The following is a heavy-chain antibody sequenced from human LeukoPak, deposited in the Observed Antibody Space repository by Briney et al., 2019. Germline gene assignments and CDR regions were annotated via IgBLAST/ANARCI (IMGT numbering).Heavy chain of an antibody. CDR3: AKGARGRDYDFWSGYFVDY. CDR2: ISGSGGST. CDR1: GFTFSSYS. D-gene: IGHD3-3*01. V-gene: IGHV3-23*01. J-gene: IGHJ4*02. Sequence: GGSLRLSCAASGFTFSSYSMNWVRQAPGKGLEWVSAISGSGGSTYYADSVKGRFTTSRDNSKNTLYLQMNSLRAEDTAVYYCAKGARGRDYDFWSGYFVDYWGQGTLVTVSS.